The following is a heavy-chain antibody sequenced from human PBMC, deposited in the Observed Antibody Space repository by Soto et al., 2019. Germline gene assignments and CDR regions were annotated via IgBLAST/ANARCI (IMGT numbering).Heavy chain of an antibody. CDR2: ISGSGGST. J-gene: IGHJ4*02. D-gene: IGHD2-15*01. Sequence: HPGGSLRLSCAASGFTFSSYAMSWVRQAPGKGLEWVSAISGSGGSTYYADSVKGRFTISRDNSKNTLYLQMNSLRAEDTAVYYCARTIVVVVAANAGSYYFDYWGQGTLVTVSS. CDR1: GFTFSSYA. CDR3: ARTIVVVVAANAGSYYFDY. V-gene: IGHV3-23*01.